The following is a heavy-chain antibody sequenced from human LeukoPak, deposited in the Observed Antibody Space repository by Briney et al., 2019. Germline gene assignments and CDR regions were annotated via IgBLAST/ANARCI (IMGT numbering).Heavy chain of an antibody. J-gene: IGHJ4*02. CDR3: AKDILSLSSGSPGSY. D-gene: IGHD3-22*01. V-gene: IGHV3-43*01. CDR1: GFTFDDYT. CDR2: ISWDGGST. Sequence: GGSLRLSCAASGFTFDDYTMHWVRQAPGKGLEWVSLISWDGGSTYYADSVKGRFTISRDNSKNSLYLQMNSLRTEDTALYYCAKDILSLSSGSPGSYWGQGTLVTVSS.